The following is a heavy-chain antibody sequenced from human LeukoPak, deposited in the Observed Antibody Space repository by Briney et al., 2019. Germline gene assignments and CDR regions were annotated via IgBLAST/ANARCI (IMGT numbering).Heavy chain of an antibody. CDR2: INPNSGGT. Sequence: GASVKASCKASGYTFTGYYMHWVRQAPGQGLEWMGWINPNSGGTNYAQKFQGRVTMTRDTSISTAYMELSRLRSDDTAVYYCARDRYSGYSEINWFDPWGQGTLVTVSS. D-gene: IGHD5-12*01. J-gene: IGHJ5*02. CDR1: GYTFTGYY. CDR3: ARDRYSGYSEINWFDP. V-gene: IGHV1-2*02.